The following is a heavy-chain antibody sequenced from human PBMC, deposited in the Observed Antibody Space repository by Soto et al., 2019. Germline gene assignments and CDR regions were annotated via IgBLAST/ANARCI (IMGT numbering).Heavy chain of an antibody. V-gene: IGHV3-73*01. D-gene: IGHD3-3*01. J-gene: IGHJ6*04. CDR2: IRSKANSYAT. Sequence: GGSLRLSCEGSGFIFSSYGMNWVRQAPGKGLEWVGRIRSKANSYATAYAASVKGRFTISRDDSKNTAYLQMNSLKTEDTAVYYFIRLDSINDFGSGSPPRYGRDVGGKGPRFTVP. CDR1: GFIFSSYG. CDR3: IRLDSINDFGSGSPPRYGRDV.